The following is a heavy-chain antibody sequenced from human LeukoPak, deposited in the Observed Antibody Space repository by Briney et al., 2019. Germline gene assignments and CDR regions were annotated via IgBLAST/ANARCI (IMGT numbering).Heavy chain of an antibody. J-gene: IGHJ4*02. CDR2: ISYDGSRK. Sequence: GRSLRLSCAASGFTFSNYGFHWVRRAPGQGLEWVAAISYDGSRKWFSDSVKGRFTISRDNSKNMVYLQMNSLRPEDTAVYYCARDMSGYYTFDYWGQGTLVTASS. CDR1: GFTFSNYG. CDR3: ARDMSGYYTFDY. D-gene: IGHD3-22*01. V-gene: IGHV3-30*04.